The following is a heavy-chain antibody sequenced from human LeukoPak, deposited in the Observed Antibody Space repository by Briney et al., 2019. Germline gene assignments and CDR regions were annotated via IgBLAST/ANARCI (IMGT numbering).Heavy chain of an antibody. CDR3: ARLNRITMIVVVRNAFDI. CDR1: GFTFSSYS. D-gene: IGHD3-22*01. CDR2: INHSGST. Sequence: GSLRLSCAASGFTFSSYSMNWVRQAPGKGLEWIGEINHSGSTNYNPSLKSRVTISVDASKNQFSLKLSSVTAADTAVYYCARLNRITMIVVVRNAFDIWGQGTMVTASS. V-gene: IGHV4-34*01. J-gene: IGHJ3*02.